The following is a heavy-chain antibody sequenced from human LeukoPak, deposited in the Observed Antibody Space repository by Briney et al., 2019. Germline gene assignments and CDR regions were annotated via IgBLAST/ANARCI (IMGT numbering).Heavy chain of an antibody. D-gene: IGHD3-10*01. CDR3: ARVTESYGSGRRHNCYYYYMDV. J-gene: IGHJ6*03. CDR2: NHYSGST. CDR1: GGSISSYH. Sequence: SETLSLTCTVSGGSISSYHWRWIRQPPGKALEAIGYNHYSGSTNYNPSLKSRVTISVDTSKNQFSLKLNSMTAADTAVYYCARVTESYGSGRRHNCYYYYMDVWGKGTTVTISS. V-gene: IGHV4-59*01.